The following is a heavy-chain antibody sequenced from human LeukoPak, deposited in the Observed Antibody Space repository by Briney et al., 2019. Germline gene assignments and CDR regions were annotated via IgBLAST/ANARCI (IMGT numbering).Heavy chain of an antibody. CDR1: GFTFSSYW. D-gene: IGHD6-6*01. V-gene: IGHV3-7*01. J-gene: IGHJ4*02. Sequence: PGGSLRLSCAASGFTFSSYWMSWVRQAPGKGLEWVANIKQDGSEKYYVDSVKGRFTTSRDNAKNSLYLQMNSLRAEDTAVYYCARDRVKSIAARLTYYFDYWGQGTLVTVSS. CDR2: IKQDGSEK. CDR3: ARDRVKSIAARLTYYFDY.